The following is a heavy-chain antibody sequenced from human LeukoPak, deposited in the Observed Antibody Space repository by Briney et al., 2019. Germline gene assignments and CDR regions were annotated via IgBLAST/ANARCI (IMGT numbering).Heavy chain of an antibody. CDR3: ARRGDPGARYYFDL. D-gene: IGHD3-16*01. V-gene: IGHV5-51*01. CDR1: GYGFFGYA. Sequence: GESLKISCKGSGYGFFGYAIAWVRQMPVKGLEWMGIIYPGDSIVTYSPSFQGRVTISADKTISTAYLQWSSLKASVTAVYHCARRGDPGARYYFDLWGQGTLVTVSS. CDR2: IYPGDSIV. J-gene: IGHJ4*02.